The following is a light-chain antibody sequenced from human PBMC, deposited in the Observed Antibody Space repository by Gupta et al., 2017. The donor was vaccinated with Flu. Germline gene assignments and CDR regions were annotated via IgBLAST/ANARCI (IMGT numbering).Light chain of an antibody. CDR2: AAS. Sequence: DIQMTQSPSSLSASVGDRVTITCRASQSISSYLNWYQQKPGKAPKFLIYAASRLQSGVPSRFSGSGSGTDFTLTINRLQPEDFATYYCQHRDNIPGTFGQGTKVEI. J-gene: IGKJ1*01. CDR3: QHRDNIPGT. V-gene: IGKV1-39*01. CDR1: QSISSY.